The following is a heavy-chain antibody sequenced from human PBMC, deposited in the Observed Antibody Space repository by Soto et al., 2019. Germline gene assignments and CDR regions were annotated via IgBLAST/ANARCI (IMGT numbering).Heavy chain of an antibody. CDR1: GDSLSNYY. CDR3: ERGEGVFNSSAMLAP. D-gene: IGHD3-16*01. Sequence: SETLSLTCTVSGDSLSNYYWNWVRQPSGKRLEWIGYIYYSGNTNYNPSLKSRVTIAVDTSNNQFSLKLSSVTAADTALYYFERGEGVFNSSAMLAPWGQEPWSRAP. V-gene: IGHV4-59*01. CDR2: IYYSGNT. J-gene: IGHJ5*02.